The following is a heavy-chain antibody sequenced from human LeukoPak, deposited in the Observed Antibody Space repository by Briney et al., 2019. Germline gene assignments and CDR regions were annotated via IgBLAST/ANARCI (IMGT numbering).Heavy chain of an antibody. CDR2: INPSGGST. D-gene: IGHD2-15*01. V-gene: IGHV1-46*01. CDR3: ASAYCGGGSCYSSLDY. J-gene: IGHJ4*02. CDR1: GYTFTSYY. Sequence: ASVKVSCKASGYTFTSYYMHWVRQAPGQGLEWMGIINPSGGSTSYAQKFQGRVTMTRDMSTSTVYMELSSLRSEDTAVYYCASAYCGGGSCYSSLDYWGQGTLVTVSS.